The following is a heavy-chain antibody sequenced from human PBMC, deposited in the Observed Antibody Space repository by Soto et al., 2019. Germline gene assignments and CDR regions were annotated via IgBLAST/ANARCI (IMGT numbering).Heavy chain of an antibody. Sequence: EVQLVESGGGLVQPGGSLRLSCAASGFTFSDYWMSWVRQAPGKGLEWVASINQDGSTRLYVDSMRGRFTVSRDNTKKSLYLQMNSLRVEDTAGYFCARLYGSVTTYDYWGQGTLATVSS. D-gene: IGHD6-19*01. J-gene: IGHJ4*02. CDR2: INQDGSTR. CDR3: ARLYGSVTTYDY. CDR1: GFTFSDYW. V-gene: IGHV3-7*01.